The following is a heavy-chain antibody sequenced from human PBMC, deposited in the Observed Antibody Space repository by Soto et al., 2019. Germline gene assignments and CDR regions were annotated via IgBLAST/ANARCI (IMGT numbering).Heavy chain of an antibody. V-gene: IGHV3-30*18. CDR1: GFTFSSYG. CDR3: AKNSGDYVWGHNWFDP. J-gene: IGHJ5*02. D-gene: IGHD3-16*01. CDR2: ISYDGSNK. Sequence: GGSLILSCAASGFTFSSYGMHWVRQAPGKGLEWVAVISYDGSNKYYADSVKGRFTISRDNSKNTLYLQMNSLRAEDTAVYYCAKNSGDYVWGHNWFDPWGQGTLVTVAS.